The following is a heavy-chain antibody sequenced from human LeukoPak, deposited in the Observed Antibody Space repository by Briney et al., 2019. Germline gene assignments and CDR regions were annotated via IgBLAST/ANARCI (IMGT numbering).Heavy chain of an antibody. D-gene: IGHD6-13*01. Sequence: SETLSLTCTVSGGSISSYYWSWIRQPPGKGLEWIGYIYYSGSTNYNPSLKSRVTISVDTSKNQFSLKLSPVTAADTAVYYCARTPRYSSSWSYWYFDLWGRGTLVTVSS. J-gene: IGHJ2*01. CDR1: GGSISSYY. CDR2: IYYSGST. CDR3: ARTPRYSSSWSYWYFDL. V-gene: IGHV4-59*01.